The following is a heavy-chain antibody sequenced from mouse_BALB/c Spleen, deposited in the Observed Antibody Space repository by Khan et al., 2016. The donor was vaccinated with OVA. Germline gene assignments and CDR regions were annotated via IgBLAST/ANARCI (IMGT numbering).Heavy chain of an antibody. V-gene: IGHV1-20*02. CDR3: TRSYRRDFDY. J-gene: IGHJ2*01. D-gene: IGHD1-1*01. Sequence: EVQLQQSGPELVRPGASVKISCKASGYSFTGYFMNWVMQSHGKSLEWIGRINTHVGAPFYNQRFKDKATLTVYASTSTSHMELRSLASEDSVVYYGTRSYRRDFDYWGQGTTLTVSS. CDR2: INTHVGAP. CDR1: GYSFTGYF.